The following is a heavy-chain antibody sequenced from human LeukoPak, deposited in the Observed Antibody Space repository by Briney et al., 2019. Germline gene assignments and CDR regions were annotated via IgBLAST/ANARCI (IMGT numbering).Heavy chain of an antibody. CDR3: AKAYSSGWSPFDY. J-gene: IGHJ4*02. CDR1: GFTFSNFW. D-gene: IGHD6-19*01. CDR2: ISGSGGST. Sequence: GGSLRLSCIGSGFTFSNFWMNWVRQAPGKGLEWVSAISGSGGSTYYADSVKGRFTISRDNSKNTLYLQMNSLRAEDTAVYYCAKAYSSGWSPFDYWGQGTLVTVSS. V-gene: IGHV3-23*01.